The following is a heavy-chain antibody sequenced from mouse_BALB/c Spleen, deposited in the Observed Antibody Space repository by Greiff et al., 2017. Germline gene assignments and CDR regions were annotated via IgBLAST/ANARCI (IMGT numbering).Heavy chain of an antibody. CDR2: ISNLAYSI. Sequence: DVMLVESGGGLVQPGGSRKLSCAASGFTFSDYGMAWVRQAPGKGPEWVAFISNLAYSIYYADTVTGRFTISRENAKNTLYLEMSSLRSEDTAMYYCARAYGYDGSFAYWGQGTLVTVSA. V-gene: IGHV5-15*02. CDR1: GFTFSDYG. CDR3: ARAYGYDGSFAY. D-gene: IGHD2-2*01. J-gene: IGHJ3*01.